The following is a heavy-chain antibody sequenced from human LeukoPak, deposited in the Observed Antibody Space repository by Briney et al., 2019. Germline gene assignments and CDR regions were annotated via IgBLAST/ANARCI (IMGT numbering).Heavy chain of an antibody. CDR1: GGSFSDYY. Sequence: SETLSLTCAVYGGSFSDYYWSWIRQPPGKGLEWIGEINHSGSTNYNPSLKSRVTISVDTSKNQFSLKLSSVTAADTAVYYCASGIAANCWGQGTLVTVSS. D-gene: IGHD6-25*01. CDR3: ASGIAANC. J-gene: IGHJ4*02. CDR2: INHSGST. V-gene: IGHV4-34*01.